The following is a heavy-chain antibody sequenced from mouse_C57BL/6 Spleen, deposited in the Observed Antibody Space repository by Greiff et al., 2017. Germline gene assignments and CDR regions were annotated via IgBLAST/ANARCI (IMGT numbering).Heavy chain of an antibody. V-gene: IGHV1-52*01. CDR1: GYTFTSYW. J-gene: IGHJ4*01. CDR3: ARGDYGSSPYAMDY. Sequence: QVQLQQPGAELVRPGSSVKLSCKASGYTFTSYWLHWVQQRPIQGLEWIGNIDPSDSETHYNPKFKAKATLTVDKSSSTAYMQLSSLTSEDSAVYYCARGDYGSSPYAMDYWGQGTSVTVSS. CDR2: IDPSDSET. D-gene: IGHD1-1*01.